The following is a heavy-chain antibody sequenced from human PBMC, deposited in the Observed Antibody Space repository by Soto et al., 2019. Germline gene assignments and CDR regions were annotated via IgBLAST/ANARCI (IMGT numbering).Heavy chain of an antibody. Sequence: SVKVSCKASGGTFSSYAISWVRQAPGQGLEWMGGIIPIFGTANYAQKFQGRVTITADESTSTAYMELSSLRSEDTAVYYCARPYSDIAAAGYRYDGMDVWGQGTTVTVSS. V-gene: IGHV1-69*13. D-gene: IGHD6-13*01. CDR1: GGTFSSYA. CDR3: ARPYSDIAAAGYRYDGMDV. J-gene: IGHJ6*02. CDR2: IIPIFGTA.